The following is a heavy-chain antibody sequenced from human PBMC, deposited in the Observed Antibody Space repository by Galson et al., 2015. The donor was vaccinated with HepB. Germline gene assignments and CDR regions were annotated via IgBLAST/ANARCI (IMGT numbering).Heavy chain of an antibody. CDR1: GFSFRDAW. Sequence: SLRLSCAASGFSFRDAWMNWVRQAPGKGLEWVGRITHKTREYDVTAEYAAPVKGRITISRDDSRNTLYLHMNTLRSDDTAVYYCTTYQAAVPERGYWGQGTLVTVSS. V-gene: IGHV3-15*07. D-gene: IGHD6-13*01. CDR3: TTYQAAVPERGY. J-gene: IGHJ4*02. CDR2: ITHKTREYDVTA.